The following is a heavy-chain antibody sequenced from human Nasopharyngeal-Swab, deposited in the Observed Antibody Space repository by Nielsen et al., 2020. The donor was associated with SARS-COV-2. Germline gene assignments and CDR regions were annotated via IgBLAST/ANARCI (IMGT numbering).Heavy chain of an antibody. CDR1: GGSISSSSYY. CDR3: ARQAGNFDY. D-gene: IGHD6-19*01. V-gene: IGHV4-39*01. Sequence: SETLSLTCTVTGGSISSSSYYWGWIRHPPGKGLEWIGSIYYSGSTYYNPSLKSRVTISVDTSKNQFSLKLSSVTAADTAVYYCARQAGNFDYWGQGTPITVS. CDR2: IYYSGST. J-gene: IGHJ4*02.